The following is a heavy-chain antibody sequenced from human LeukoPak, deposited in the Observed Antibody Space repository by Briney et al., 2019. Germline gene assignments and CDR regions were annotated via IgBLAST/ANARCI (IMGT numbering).Heavy chain of an antibody. CDR3: ARRSDSGYDYDY. CDR2: IYYRGST. V-gene: IGHV4-59*08. J-gene: IGHJ4*02. D-gene: IGHD5-12*01. CDR1: GGSISSYY. Sequence: SETLSLTCTVSGGSISSYYWSWIRQPPGKGLEWIGFIYYRGSTNYNPSLESRVTISIDTSKNQFSLRLSSVTAADTAVYYCARRSDSGYDYDYWGQGTLVTVSS.